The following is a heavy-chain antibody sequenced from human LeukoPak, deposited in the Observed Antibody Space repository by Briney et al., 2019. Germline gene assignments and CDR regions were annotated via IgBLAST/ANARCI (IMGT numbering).Heavy chain of an antibody. CDR2: IYYSGST. CDR1: GGSISSYY. D-gene: IGHD3-16*01. CDR3: ARGPKRGEQPRPTHFDY. V-gene: IGHV4-59*06. Sequence: SETLSLTCTVAGGSISSYYWSWIRQPPGKGLECIGYIYYSGSTYYNPSLKSRVTISVDTSKNQFSLKLSSVTAADTAVYYCARGPKRGEQPRPTHFDYWGQGTLVTVSS. J-gene: IGHJ4*02.